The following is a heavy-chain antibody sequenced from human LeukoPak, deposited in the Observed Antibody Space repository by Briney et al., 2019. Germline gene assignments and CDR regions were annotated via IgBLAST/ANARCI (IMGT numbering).Heavy chain of an antibody. Sequence: PGGSLRLSCAASGFTFSSSWMAWVRQAPGKGLEWVGNIKEDGTAKNYVVSVRGRFTISRDNAKNSLYLQMNSLRAEDTAVYYCAKALSRVAALDAFDIWGQGTMVTVSS. V-gene: IGHV3-7*03. CDR3: AKALSRVAALDAFDI. CDR1: GFTFSSSW. CDR2: IKEDGTAK. J-gene: IGHJ3*02. D-gene: IGHD6-19*01.